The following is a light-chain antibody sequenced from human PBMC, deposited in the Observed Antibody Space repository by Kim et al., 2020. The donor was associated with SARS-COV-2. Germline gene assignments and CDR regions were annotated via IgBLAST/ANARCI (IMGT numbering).Light chain of an antibody. V-gene: IGLV7-46*01. CDR2: ETS. J-gene: IGLJ2*01. CDR3: LLSYNGVRV. Sequence: QAVVTQEPSLTVSPGGTVTLTCGSSSGAVTRGHYPHWLQQKPGQAPRTLIYETSTKYSWTPVRFSGSLLGDKAALTLSGAQPEDEADYYCLLSYNGVRVFGGGTQLTVL. CDR1: SGAVTRGHY.